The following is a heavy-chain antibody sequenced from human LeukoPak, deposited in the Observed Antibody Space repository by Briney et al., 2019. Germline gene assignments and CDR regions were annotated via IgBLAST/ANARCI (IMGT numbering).Heavy chain of an antibody. CDR1: GFTFSSYG. CDR2: ISYDGSNK. CDR3: ARVSIAAAEDY. D-gene: IGHD6-13*01. J-gene: IGHJ4*02. Sequence: GGSLRLSCAAAGFTFSSYGMHWVRQAPGKGLEWVAGISYDGSNKYYADSVKGRFTIARDNAKNSLYLQMNSLRAEDTAVYYCARVSIAAAEDYWGQGTLVTVSS. V-gene: IGHV3-30*03.